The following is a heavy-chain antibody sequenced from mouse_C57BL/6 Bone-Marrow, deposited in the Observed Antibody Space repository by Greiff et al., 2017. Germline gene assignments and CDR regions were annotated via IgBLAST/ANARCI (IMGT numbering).Heavy chain of an antibody. J-gene: IGHJ3*01. V-gene: IGHV1-55*01. CDR2: IYPGSGST. CDR3: ARSIYDCGSSGPWFAD. D-gene: IGHD1-1*01. Sequence: VQLQQPGAELVKPGASVKMSCKASGYTFTSYWITWVKQRPGQGLEWIGDIYPGSGSTNYNEKFKSKATLTVDTSSSTAYMQLSSLTSEDSAVYYCARSIYDCGSSGPWFADWGQGTLVTVSA. CDR1: GYTFTSYW.